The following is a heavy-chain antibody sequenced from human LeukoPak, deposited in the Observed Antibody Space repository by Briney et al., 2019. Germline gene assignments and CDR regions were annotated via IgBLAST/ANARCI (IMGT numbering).Heavy chain of an antibody. CDR2: ISHSGST. V-gene: IGHV4-34*01. D-gene: IGHD6-13*01. J-gene: IGHJ5*02. CDR1: GGTFSGYY. Sequence: SETLSLTCAASGGTFSGYYLSWVRQPPGKGLEWIGVISHSGSTKYNPSLKSRVNISVDTSKNHFSPKLSSVTAAYTSVYYWARGTKQQLAPWGQGTLVTVSS. CDR3: ARGTKQQLAP.